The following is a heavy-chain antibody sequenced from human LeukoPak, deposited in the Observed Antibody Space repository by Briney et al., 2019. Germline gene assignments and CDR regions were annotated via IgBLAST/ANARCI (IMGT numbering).Heavy chain of an antibody. V-gene: IGHV1-2*02. CDR1: GYTFTGYY. D-gene: IGHD3-22*01. Sequence: GASVKVSCKASGYTFTGYYMHWVRRAPGQGLEWMGWINPNSGGTNYAQKFQGRVTMTRDTSISTAYMELSRLRSDDTAVYYCARDNYYDSSGYLFDYWGQGTLVTVSS. J-gene: IGHJ4*02. CDR2: INPNSGGT. CDR3: ARDNYYDSSGYLFDY.